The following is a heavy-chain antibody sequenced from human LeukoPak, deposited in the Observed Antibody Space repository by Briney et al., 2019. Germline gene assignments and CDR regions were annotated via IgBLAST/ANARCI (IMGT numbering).Heavy chain of an antibody. D-gene: IGHD1-1*01. Sequence: GESLKISCKGSGYSFTSYWIGWVRQMPGKGLEWMGIIYPGDSDTRYSPSFQGQVTISADKSISTAYLQWSSLKASDTAMYYCARHNDPTYYYYGMDVWGQGTTVTVSS. J-gene: IGHJ6*02. CDR2: IYPGDSDT. V-gene: IGHV5-51*01. CDR1: GYSFTSYW. CDR3: ARHNDPTYYYYGMDV.